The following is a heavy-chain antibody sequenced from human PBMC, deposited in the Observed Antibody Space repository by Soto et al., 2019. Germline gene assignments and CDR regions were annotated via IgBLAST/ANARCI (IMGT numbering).Heavy chain of an antibody. CDR2: IDPSDSYT. D-gene: IGHD2-8*01. CDR1: GYSFTSYW. Sequence: EVQLVQSGAEVKKPGESLRISCKGSGYSFTSYWISWVRQMPGKGLEWMGRIDPSDSYTNYSPSFQGHVTISADKSISTAYLQWSSLKASDTAMYYCARRPRPLEMVYYYYYGMDVWGQGTTVTVSS. CDR3: ARRPRPLEMVYYYYYGMDV. J-gene: IGHJ6*02. V-gene: IGHV5-10-1*03.